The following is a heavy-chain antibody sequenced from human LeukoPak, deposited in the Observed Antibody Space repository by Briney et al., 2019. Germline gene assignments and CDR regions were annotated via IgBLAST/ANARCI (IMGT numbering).Heavy chain of an antibody. D-gene: IGHD1-26*01. V-gene: IGHV4-59*01. CDR1: GGSINSYY. Sequence: PSETLSLTCTVSGGSINSYYWSWIRQPPGKGLEWIGYIYDSGSTNYNPSLKSRVTISVDTSKNQFSLKLSSVAAADTAVYYCARGGSGSYYLDYWGQGTLVTVSS. CDR2: IYDSGST. CDR3: ARGGSGSYYLDY. J-gene: IGHJ4*02.